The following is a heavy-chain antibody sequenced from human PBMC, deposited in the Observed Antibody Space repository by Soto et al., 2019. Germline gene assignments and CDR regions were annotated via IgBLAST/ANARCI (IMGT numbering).Heavy chain of an antibody. CDR3: ARDLWGYCGTDCYPLDV. J-gene: IGHJ6*02. CDR1: GGSISRYY. Sequence: SETLSLTCTVSGGSISRYYWSRIQQPPGKGLEWIGYMYNTGRTVYNPSFKSRVTISVDTSKNQFSLQLDSVTAADTAVYYCARDLWGYCGTDCYPLDVWGQGTTVTVS. V-gene: IGHV4-59*01. D-gene: IGHD2-21*02. CDR2: MYNTGRT.